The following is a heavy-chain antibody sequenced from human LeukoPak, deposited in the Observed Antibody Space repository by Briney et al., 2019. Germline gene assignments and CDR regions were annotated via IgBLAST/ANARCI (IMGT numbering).Heavy chain of an antibody. D-gene: IGHD4-17*01. CDR1: GFTFSSFW. CDR3: ARDEDGDLDY. J-gene: IGHJ4*02. Sequence: PGGSLRLSCGASGFTFSSFWMAWVRQSPGKGLEWVANIKQDGSEKYYVDSVKGRFTISRDNAKNSAYLQMNSLRAEDTAVYYCARDEDGDLDYWGQGTLVTVSS. CDR2: IKQDGSEK. V-gene: IGHV3-7*03.